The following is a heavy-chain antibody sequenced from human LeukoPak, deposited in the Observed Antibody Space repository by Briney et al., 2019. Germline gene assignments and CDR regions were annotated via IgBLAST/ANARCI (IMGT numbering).Heavy chain of an antibody. CDR3: ARDIEAAGLFLDY. J-gene: IGHJ4*02. Sequence: PGGSLRLSCAASGFTFSSYWMSWVRQAPGKGLEWVANMKYDGSETYYVDSVKGRFTISRDNAKNSLYLQMNSLRAEDTAVYYCARDIEAAGLFLDYWGQGTLVTVSS. D-gene: IGHD6-13*01. V-gene: IGHV3-7*01. CDR1: GFTFSSYW. CDR2: MKYDGSET.